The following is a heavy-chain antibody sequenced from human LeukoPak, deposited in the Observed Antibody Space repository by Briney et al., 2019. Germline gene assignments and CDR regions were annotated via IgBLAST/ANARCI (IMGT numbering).Heavy chain of an antibody. CDR3: ARDKSATNAFDI. Sequence: PGGSLRLSCAASAFSLNAYNMNWVRQAPGKGLEWVSSISYTGTYIYYADSVKGRFTISRDNAQNSLYLQMNSLRAEDTAVYYCARDKSATNAFDIWGQGTMVTVSS. V-gene: IGHV3-21*01. CDR1: AFSLNAYN. CDR2: ISYTGTYI. D-gene: IGHD5-24*01. J-gene: IGHJ3*02.